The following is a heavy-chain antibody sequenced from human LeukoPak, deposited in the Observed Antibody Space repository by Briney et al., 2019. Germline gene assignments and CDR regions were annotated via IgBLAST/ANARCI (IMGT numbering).Heavy chain of an antibody. J-gene: IGHJ4*02. CDR3: ATVDLRYFDWLSTYYFDY. V-gene: IGHV4-59*01. D-gene: IGHD3-9*01. CDR2: IYYSGST. Sequence: KPSETLSLTCTVSGGSISSYYWSWIRQPPGKGLEWIGYIYYSGSTNYNPSLKSRVTISADTSKNQFSLKLSSVTAADTAVYYCATVDLRYFDWLSTYYFDYWGQGTLVTVSS. CDR1: GGSISSYY.